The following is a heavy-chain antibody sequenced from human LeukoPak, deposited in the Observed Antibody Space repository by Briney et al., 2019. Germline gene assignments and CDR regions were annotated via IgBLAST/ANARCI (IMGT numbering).Heavy chain of an antibody. D-gene: IGHD3-22*01. Sequence: SETLSLTCTVSGGSISSYYWSWIRQPPGKGLEWIGYIYYSGSTNYNPSLKSRVTISVDTSKNQFSLKLSSVTAADTAVYYCARDSVDSSGSFYFDYWGQGTLVTVSP. CDR2: IYYSGST. CDR3: ARDSVDSSGSFYFDY. J-gene: IGHJ4*02. CDR1: GGSISSYY. V-gene: IGHV4-59*01.